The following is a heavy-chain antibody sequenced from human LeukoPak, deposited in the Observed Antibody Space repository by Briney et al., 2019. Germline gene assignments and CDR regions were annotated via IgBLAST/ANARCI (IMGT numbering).Heavy chain of an antibody. CDR2: TYYGDNT. Sequence: GGSLRLSCAASGFTVSSNYMNWVRQAPGKGLEWVSITYYGDNTYYADSVKGRFTASRDNSKNTLYLQMHSLRAEDTAVYYCARDPYSSGYFDYWGQGTLVTVSS. D-gene: IGHD3-22*01. V-gene: IGHV3-66*01. CDR1: GFTVSSNY. CDR3: ARDPYSSGYFDY. J-gene: IGHJ4*02.